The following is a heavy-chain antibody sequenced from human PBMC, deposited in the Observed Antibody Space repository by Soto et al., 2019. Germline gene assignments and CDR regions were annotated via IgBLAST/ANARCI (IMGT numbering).Heavy chain of an antibody. V-gene: IGHV4-61*01. D-gene: IGHD3-16*01. J-gene: IGHJ5*01. CDR2: IYRSGST. CDR1: GASLTSGSYY. Sequence: QVQLQESGPGLVRPSETLSLTCTVSGASLTSGSYYWSWVRQPPGKELEWIAYIYRSGSTNYNPSLKSRATISVDTSKNQFSLRLTSVTPADTAMYYCARWKYSYADLPGDWFDSWGQGTLVTVSS. CDR3: ARWKYSYADLPGDWFDS.